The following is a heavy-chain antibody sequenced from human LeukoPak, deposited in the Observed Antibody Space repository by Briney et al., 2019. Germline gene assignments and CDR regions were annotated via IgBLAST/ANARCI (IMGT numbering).Heavy chain of an antibody. CDR3: ARGVRPYYFDY. V-gene: IGHV4-34*01. CDR2: INHSGST. J-gene: IGHJ4*02. Sequence: SETLPLTCAVYGGSFSGYYWSWIRQPPGKGLEWIGEINHSGSTNYNPSLKSRVTISVDTSKNQFSLKLSSVTAADTAVYYCARGVRPYYFDYWGQGTLVTVSS. D-gene: IGHD3-16*01. CDR1: GGSFSGYY.